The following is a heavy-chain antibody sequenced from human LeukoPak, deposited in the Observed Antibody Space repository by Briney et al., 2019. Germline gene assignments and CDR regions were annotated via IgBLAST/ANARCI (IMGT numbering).Heavy chain of an antibody. V-gene: IGHV5-51*01. CDR1: GYSFATYW. Sequence: GESLKISCKGSGYSFATYWIGWVRQMPGKGLEWMGIIYPGDSDTRYSPSFQGQVTISADKSISTAYLQWSSLKASDTAMYYCARPDYYDSSGYPKGDAFDIWGQGTMVTVSS. J-gene: IGHJ3*02. CDR2: IYPGDSDT. CDR3: ARPDYYDSSGYPKGDAFDI. D-gene: IGHD3-22*01.